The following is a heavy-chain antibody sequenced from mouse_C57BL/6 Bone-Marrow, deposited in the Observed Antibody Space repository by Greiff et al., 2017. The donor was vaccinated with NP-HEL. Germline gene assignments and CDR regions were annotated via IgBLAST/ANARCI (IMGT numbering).Heavy chain of an antibody. V-gene: IGHV5-12*01. CDR3: ARLSTVVATYYFDY. Sequence: EVQVVESGGGLVQPGGSLKLSCAASGFTFSDYYMYWVRQTPEKRLEWVAYISNGGGSTYYPDTVKGRFTISRDNAKNTLYLQMSRLKSEDTAMYYCARLSTVVATYYFDYWGQGTTLTVSS. D-gene: IGHD1-1*01. J-gene: IGHJ2*01. CDR1: GFTFSDYY. CDR2: ISNGGGST.